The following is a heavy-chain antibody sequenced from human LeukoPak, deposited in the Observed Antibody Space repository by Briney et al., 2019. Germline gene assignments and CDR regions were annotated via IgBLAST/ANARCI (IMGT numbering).Heavy chain of an antibody. CDR2: TTGSSSYI. V-gene: IGHV3-21*01. J-gene: IGHJ4*02. CDR1: GFTFSTYY. CDR3: ASGFSSSPYFDY. D-gene: IGHD6-6*01. Sequence: PGGSLRLSCAASGFTFSTYYMNWVRQAPGKGLEWVSFTTGSSSYIYYTDSVKGRFTISRDNAKNSLFLQMNSLRDEDTAVYYCASGFSSSPYFDYWGQGTLVTVSS.